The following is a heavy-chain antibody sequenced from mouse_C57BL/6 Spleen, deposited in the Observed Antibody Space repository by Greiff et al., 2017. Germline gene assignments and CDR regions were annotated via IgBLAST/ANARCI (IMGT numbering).Heavy chain of an antibody. V-gene: IGHV1-15*01. CDR1: GYTFTDYE. CDR2: IDPETGGT. CDR3: TRRGKGNYGYFDV. J-gene: IGHJ1*03. Sequence: QVQLKESGAELVRPGASVTLSCKASGYTFTDYEMHWVKQTPVHGLEWIGAIDPETGGTAYNQKFKGKAILTADKSSSTAYMELRSLTSEDSAVYYCTRRGKGNYGYFDVWGTGTTVTVSS.